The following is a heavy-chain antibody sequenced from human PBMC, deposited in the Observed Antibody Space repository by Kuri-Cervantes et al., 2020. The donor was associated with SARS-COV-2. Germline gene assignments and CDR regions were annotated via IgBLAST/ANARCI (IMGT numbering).Heavy chain of an antibody. CDR1: GFTVSTNY. V-gene: IGHV3-66*01. Sequence: GESLKISCVVSGFTVSTNYMSWVRQAPGKGLEWVSVIYTGGSSHYADSVRGRFTISRDMSKNTLYLQMNSLRAEDTAVYYCARDLVLRYFDWTISGAFDYWGQGTLVTVSS. CDR2: IYTGGSS. D-gene: IGHD3-9*01. J-gene: IGHJ4*02. CDR3: ARDLVLRYFDWTISGAFDY.